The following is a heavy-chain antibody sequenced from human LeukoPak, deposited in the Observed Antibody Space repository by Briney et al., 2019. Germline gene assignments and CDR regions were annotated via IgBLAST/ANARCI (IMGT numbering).Heavy chain of an antibody. V-gene: IGHV3-30-3*01. CDR2: ISYDGSNK. Sequence: GRSLRLSCAASGFTFSSYAMHWVRQAPGKGLEWVAVISYDGSNKYYADSVKGRFTISRDNSKNTLYLQMNSLRAEDTAVYYCARVGIAVAGRGNSAFDIWGQGPMVTVSS. J-gene: IGHJ3*02. CDR3: ARVGIAVAGRGNSAFDI. D-gene: IGHD6-19*01. CDR1: GFTFSSYA.